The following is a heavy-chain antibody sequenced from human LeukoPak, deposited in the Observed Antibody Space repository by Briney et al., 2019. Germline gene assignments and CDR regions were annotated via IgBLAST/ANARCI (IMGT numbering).Heavy chain of an antibody. CDR1: GFTFSSYW. D-gene: IGHD4-17*01. V-gene: IGHV3-7*01. CDR3: AKDHPLPYGDYGYYHHFMDV. Sequence: PGGSLRLSCAASGFTFSSYWMSWVRQAPGRGLEWVANIKQDGSEKYYVDSVKGRFTISRDNANNLLYLQMNSLRVDDTGVYFCAKDHPLPYGDYGYYHHFMDVWGKGTTVTVSS. J-gene: IGHJ6*03. CDR2: IKQDGSEK.